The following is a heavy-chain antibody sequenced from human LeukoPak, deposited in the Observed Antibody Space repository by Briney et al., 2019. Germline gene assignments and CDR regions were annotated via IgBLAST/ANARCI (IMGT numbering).Heavy chain of an antibody. CDR3: ARSGDGYNYLDY. CDR1: GYTFTGYY. J-gene: IGHJ4*02. CDR2: INPNSGGT. V-gene: IGHV1-2*02. D-gene: IGHD5-24*01. Sequence: ASVKVSCKASGYTFTGYYMHWVRQAPGQGLEWMGWINPNSGGTNYAQKFQGRVTMNRDTSISTAYMELSRLTSDDTAVYYCARSGDGYNYLDYWGQGTLVTVSS.